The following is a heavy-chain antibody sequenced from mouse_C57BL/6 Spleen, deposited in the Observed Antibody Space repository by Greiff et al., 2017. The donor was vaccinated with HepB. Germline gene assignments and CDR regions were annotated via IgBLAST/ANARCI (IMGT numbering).Heavy chain of an antibody. Sequence: QVQLQQSGAELVMPGASVKLSCKASGYTFTSYWMHWVKQRPGQGLEWIGEIDPSDSYTNYNQKFKGKSTLTVDKSSSTAYMQLSSLTSEDSAVYYCAGGNYGFAYWGQGTLVTVSA. J-gene: IGHJ3*01. V-gene: IGHV1-69*01. CDR3: AGGNYGFAY. D-gene: IGHD2-1*01. CDR1: GYTFTSYW. CDR2: IDPSDSYT.